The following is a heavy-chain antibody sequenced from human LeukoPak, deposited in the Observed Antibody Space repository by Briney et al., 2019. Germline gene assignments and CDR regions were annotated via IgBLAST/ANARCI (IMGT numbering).Heavy chain of an antibody. CDR2: ISSRGDST. D-gene: IGHD6-19*01. CDR3: AKGPRPDITVAHTVEN. Sequence: GGSLILSCAASGFIFSNYAMSWVRQVPGGGLQWVSTISSRGDSTYDADSVKGRFTISRDNSRSSLYLQMNSVRAEDTGVYYCAKGPRPDITVAHTVENWGQGTLVTVSP. CDR1: GFIFSNYA. J-gene: IGHJ4*02. V-gene: IGHV3-23*01.